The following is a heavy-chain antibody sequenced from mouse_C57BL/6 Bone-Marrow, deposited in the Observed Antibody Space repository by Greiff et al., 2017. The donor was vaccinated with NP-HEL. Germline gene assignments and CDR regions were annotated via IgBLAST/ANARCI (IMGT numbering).Heavy chain of an antibody. CDR2: INYDGSST. V-gene: IGHV5-16*01. CDR3: ARGYYGDFDY. CDR1: GFTFSDYY. D-gene: IGHD1-1*01. Sequence: EVKLMESEGGLVQPGSSMKLSCTASGFTFSDYYMAWVRQVPEKGLEWVANINYDGSSTYYLDSLKSRFIISRDNAKNILYLQMSSLKSEDTATYYCARGYYGDFDYWGQGTTLTVSS. J-gene: IGHJ2*01.